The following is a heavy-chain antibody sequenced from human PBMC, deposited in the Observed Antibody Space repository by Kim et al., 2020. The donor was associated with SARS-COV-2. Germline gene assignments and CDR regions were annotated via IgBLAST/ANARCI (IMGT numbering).Heavy chain of an antibody. D-gene: IGHD1-20*01. CDR3: ARGPIEEGIRATKGYFDL. J-gene: IGHJ2*01. CDR2: TGTKADT. V-gene: IGHV3-13*04. CDR1: GFTFSSYD. Sequence: GGSLRLSCAASGFTFSSYDMHWVRQGTEKGLEWVSSTGTKADTYYPDSVKDRFTISRENAKDSFYLQMNSLRAEDTAVYYCARGPIEEGIRATKGYFDLWGRGTVVTVSS.